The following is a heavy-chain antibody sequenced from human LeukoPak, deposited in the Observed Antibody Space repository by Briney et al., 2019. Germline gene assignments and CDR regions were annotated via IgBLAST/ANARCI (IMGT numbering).Heavy chain of an antibody. CDR3: ARGRNSGSSTYFDY. Sequence: GGSLSLSRAASGFTFSGYILHWVRQAPGKGLEWVAVISHDGSKKYYADSVKGRFTISRDNSKNTLYLQMNSLGDEDTAVYYCARGRNSGSSTYFDYWGQGTLVTVSS. CDR1: GFTFSGYI. D-gene: IGHD1-26*01. CDR2: ISHDGSKK. J-gene: IGHJ4*02. V-gene: IGHV3-30-3*01.